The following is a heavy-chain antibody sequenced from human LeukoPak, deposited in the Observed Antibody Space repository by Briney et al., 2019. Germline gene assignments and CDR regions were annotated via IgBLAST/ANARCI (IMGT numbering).Heavy chain of an antibody. CDR3: ARTTEGYAGGPGYSYYYYMDV. D-gene: IGHD5-12*01. J-gene: IGHJ6*03. V-gene: IGHV1-18*01. CDR1: GYTFTSYG. Sequence: ASVKVSCKASGYTFTSYGISWVRQAPGQGLEWMGWISAYNGNTNYAQKLQGRVTMTTDTSTSTAYMELRSLTSDDTAVYYCARTTEGYAGGPGYSYYYYMDVWGKGTTVTISS. CDR2: ISAYNGNT.